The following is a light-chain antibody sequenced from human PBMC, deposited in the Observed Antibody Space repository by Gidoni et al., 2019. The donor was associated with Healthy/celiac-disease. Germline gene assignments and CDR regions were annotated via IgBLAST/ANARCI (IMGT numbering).Light chain of an antibody. J-gene: IGKJ3*01. Sequence: IVLTQSPVTLSLSPGERATLSCRASQSVSSSYLAWYQQKPGQAPRLLIYGASSRATGIPDRCSGSGSGTDFTLTISRLEPEDFAVYYCQQYGSSVTFGPGTKVDIK. V-gene: IGKV3-20*01. CDR2: GAS. CDR1: QSVSSSY. CDR3: QQYGSSVT.